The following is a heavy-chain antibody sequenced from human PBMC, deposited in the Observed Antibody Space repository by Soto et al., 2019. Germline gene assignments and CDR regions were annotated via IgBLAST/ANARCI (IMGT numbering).Heavy chain of an antibody. Sequence: EVQLTESGGGLVQPGGSLRLSCAASGFTFSSYSMTWVRQAPGKGLEWVSGISDSGGNTWYADSVKGQFTISRDNSKNTLFLQMNSLRAEDTAVYFCSKWSGFGDAWGQGTLVTVSS. V-gene: IGHV3-23*01. D-gene: IGHD3-10*01. CDR3: SKWSGFGDA. CDR1: GFTFSSYS. J-gene: IGHJ5*02. CDR2: ISDSGGNT.